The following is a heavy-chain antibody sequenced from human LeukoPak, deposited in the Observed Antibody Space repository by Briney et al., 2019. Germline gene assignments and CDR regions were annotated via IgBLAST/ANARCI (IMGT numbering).Heavy chain of an antibody. J-gene: IGHJ2*01. Sequence: SETLSLTCTVSGGSISSSSYYWGWIRQPPGKGLEWIGSIYYSGSTYYNPSLKSRVTISVDTSKNQFSLKLSSVTAADTAVYYCARGRWIQLWLNSSPRYFDLWGRGTLVTVSS. CDR2: IYYSGST. V-gene: IGHV4-39*01. D-gene: IGHD5-18*01. CDR3: ARGRWIQLWLNSSPRYFDL. CDR1: GGSISSSSYY.